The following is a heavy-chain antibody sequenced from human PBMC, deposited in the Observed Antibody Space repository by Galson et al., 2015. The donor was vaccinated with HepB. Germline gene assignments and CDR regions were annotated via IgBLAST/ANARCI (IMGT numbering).Heavy chain of an antibody. Sequence: SVTVSCKVSGSTLTELSMHWVRQAPGKGLEWMGGFDPEDGETIYAQKFQGRVTMTEDTSTDTAYMELSSLRSEDTAVYYCATGIAARTYYYYGMDVWGQGTTVTVSS. J-gene: IGHJ6*02. V-gene: IGHV1-24*01. CDR1: GSTLTELS. D-gene: IGHD6-6*01. CDR2: FDPEDGET. CDR3: ATGIAARTYYYYGMDV.